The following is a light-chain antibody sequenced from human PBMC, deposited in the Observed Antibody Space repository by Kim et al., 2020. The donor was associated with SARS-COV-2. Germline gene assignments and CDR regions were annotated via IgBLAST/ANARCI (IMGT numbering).Light chain of an antibody. Sequence: QSVLTQPASVSGSPGQSITLSCTGTDSDIGSYDLVSWYQQFPGKAPKVLIYDVSARPSGVSDRFSGSKSGSTASLTISGLQAEDEDDYYCCSYSGISNVLFGGGTQLTVL. CDR3: CSYSGISNVL. CDR1: DSDIGSYDL. CDR2: DVS. J-gene: IGLJ2*01. V-gene: IGLV2-23*02.